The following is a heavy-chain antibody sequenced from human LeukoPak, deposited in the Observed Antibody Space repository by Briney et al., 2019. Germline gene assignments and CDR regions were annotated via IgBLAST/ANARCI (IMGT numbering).Heavy chain of an antibody. J-gene: IGHJ4*02. CDR3: ARDEDYYDSSGYYYKSPFDY. V-gene: IGHV3-21*01. CDR1: GFTFSSYS. CDR2: ISSSSYI. Sequence: GGSLRLSCAASGFTFSSYSMNWVRQAPGKGLEWVSSISSSSYIYYADSVKGRFTISRDNAKNSLYLQMNSLRAEDTAVYYCARDEDYYDSSGYYYKSPFDYWGQGTLVTVSS. D-gene: IGHD3-22*01.